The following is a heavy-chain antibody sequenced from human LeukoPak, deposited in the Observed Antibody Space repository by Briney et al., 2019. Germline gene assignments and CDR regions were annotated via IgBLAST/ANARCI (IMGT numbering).Heavy chain of an antibody. D-gene: IGHD2-2*01. Sequence: SETLSLTCTVSGGSISGYYWSWIRQPPGKGLGWIGHIHYSGSTNYNPSLKSRVTISVDTSKNQFSLKLSSVTAADTAVYYCARQGQYQLLPFDNWGQGTLVTVSS. CDR3: ARQGQYQLLPFDN. V-gene: IGHV4-59*08. CDR2: IHYSGST. J-gene: IGHJ4*02. CDR1: GGSISGYY.